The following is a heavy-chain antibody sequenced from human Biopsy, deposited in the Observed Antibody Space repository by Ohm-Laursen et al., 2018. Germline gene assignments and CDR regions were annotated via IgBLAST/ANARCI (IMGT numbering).Heavy chain of an antibody. J-gene: IGHJ4*02. CDR2: MNPHSGNT. Sequence: GASVKVSCKASGYTFSRYDINWVRQAPGQGLEWMGWMNPHSGNTDSAQKFQGRVTMTSNTSISTAYMELSSLGSEDTAVYYCARGRNPVWFGEDLDYWGQGTPVTVSS. CDR3: ARGRNPVWFGEDLDY. V-gene: IGHV1-8*01. D-gene: IGHD3-10*01. CDR1: GYTFSRYD.